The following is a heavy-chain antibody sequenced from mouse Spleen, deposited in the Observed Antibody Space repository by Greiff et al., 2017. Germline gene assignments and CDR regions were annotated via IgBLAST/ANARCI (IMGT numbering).Heavy chain of an antibody. CDR2: IYPSDSET. D-gene: IGHD2-1*01. V-gene: IGHV1-61*01. CDR3: AREGRNFYFDY. CDR1: GYTFTSYW. J-gene: IGHJ2*01. Sequence: VQLQQPGAELVRPGSSVKLSCKASGYTFTSYWMDWVKQRPGQGLEWIGNIYPSDSETHYNQKFKDKATLTVDKSSSTAYMQLSSLTSEDSAVYYCAREGRNFYFDYWGQGTTLTVSS.